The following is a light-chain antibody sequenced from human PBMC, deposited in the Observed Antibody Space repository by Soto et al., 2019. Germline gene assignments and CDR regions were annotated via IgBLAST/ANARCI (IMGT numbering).Light chain of an antibody. CDR1: RGDIGGYNY. J-gene: IGLJ1*01. CDR2: DVY. V-gene: IGLV2-14*03. Sequence: QSVLTQPASVPASPGQSLTISCTGTRGDIGGYNYVSWYQQHPGKAPKLMIYDVYHRPSGVSNRFSASKSGNTASLTISGLQVQDEADYHCSSYTSRTTLIFGTGPNVTVL. CDR3: SSYTSRTTLI.